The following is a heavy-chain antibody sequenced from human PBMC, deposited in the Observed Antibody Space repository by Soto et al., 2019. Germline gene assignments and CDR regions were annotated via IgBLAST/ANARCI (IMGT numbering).Heavy chain of an antibody. J-gene: IGHJ4*02. CDR2: IIPIFGTA. D-gene: IGHD3-22*01. V-gene: IGHV1-69*06. CDR3: AREAMIDHKIDY. Sequence: VKVSCNASGGTFSSYAISWLRQAPGQGLEWMGGIIPIFGTANYAQKFQGRVTITADKSTSTAYMELSSLRSEDTAVYYCAREAMIDHKIDYWGQGTLVTVSS. CDR1: GGTFSSYA.